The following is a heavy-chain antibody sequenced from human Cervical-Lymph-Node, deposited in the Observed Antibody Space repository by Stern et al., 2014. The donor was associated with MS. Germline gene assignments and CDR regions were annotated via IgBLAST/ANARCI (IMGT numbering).Heavy chain of an antibody. D-gene: IGHD2-21*01. Sequence: QVQLQESGPGLVKPSQTLSLSCTVSGAPVSSGGYYWTWIGQLPGKGLEWVGYFHHTGANFYNPSLKSRVAISVDTSENQFSLKLTSVTAADTAVYYCAAIGPRMEGACFDIWGQGTMVTVSS. V-gene: IGHV4-31*03. CDR2: FHHTGAN. CDR1: GAPVSSGGYY. CDR3: AAIGPRMEGACFDI. J-gene: IGHJ3*02.